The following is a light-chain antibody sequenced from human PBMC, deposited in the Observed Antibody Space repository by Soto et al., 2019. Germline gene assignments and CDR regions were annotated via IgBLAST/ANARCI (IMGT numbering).Light chain of an antibody. Sequence: QSALTQPAFVSGSPGQSITISCTGTSSDVGGYNYVSWYQHPPGQAPKLMISEVSNRPSGVSNRFYGSKSGNTASLTISGLQAEDEADDYCSSYTSTSTRVFGTGTKLTVL. CDR3: SSYTSTSTRV. V-gene: IGLV2-14*01. CDR2: EVS. J-gene: IGLJ1*01. CDR1: SSDVGGYNY.